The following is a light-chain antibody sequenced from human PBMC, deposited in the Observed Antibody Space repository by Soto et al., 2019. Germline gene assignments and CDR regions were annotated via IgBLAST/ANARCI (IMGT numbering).Light chain of an antibody. J-gene: IGLJ7*01. CDR2: SND. Sequence: QSVLTQPPSVSGAPGQRVTISCTGTSSNIGAGYDVHWYQQLPETAPKLLIYSNDQRPSGVPDRFSGSKSGTSASLAISGLRSEDEADYFCATWDDSLSGPVFGGGTQLTVL. V-gene: IGLV1-47*02. CDR1: SSNIGAGYD. CDR3: ATWDDSLSGPV.